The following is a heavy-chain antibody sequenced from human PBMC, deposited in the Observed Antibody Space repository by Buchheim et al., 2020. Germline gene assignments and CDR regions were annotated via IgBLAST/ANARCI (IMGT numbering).Heavy chain of an antibody. D-gene: IGHD1-7*01. CDR2: INHSGST. Sequence: QVQLQQWGAGLLKPSETLSLTCAVYGGSFSGYYWSWIRQPPGKGLEWMGEINHSGSTNSNPSLKRRVTISVDTSKNQFSLKLSSVTAADTAVYYCARGWNYRYYYYYMDVWGKGTT. V-gene: IGHV4-34*01. J-gene: IGHJ6*03. CDR1: GGSFSGYY. CDR3: ARGWNYRYYYYYMDV.